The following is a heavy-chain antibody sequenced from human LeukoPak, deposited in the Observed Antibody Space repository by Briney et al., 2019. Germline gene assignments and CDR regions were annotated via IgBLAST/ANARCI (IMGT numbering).Heavy chain of an antibody. CDR2: IIPILGIA. V-gene: IGHV1-69*02. Sequence: SVKVSCKASGGTFSSYTISWVRQAPGQGLEWMGRIIPILGIANYAQKFQGRVTITADKSTSTAYMELSSLRSEDTAVYYCARTRDYGSWYFDLWGRGTLVTVSS. J-gene: IGHJ2*01. D-gene: IGHD4-17*01. CDR1: GGTFSSYT. CDR3: ARTRDYGSWYFDL.